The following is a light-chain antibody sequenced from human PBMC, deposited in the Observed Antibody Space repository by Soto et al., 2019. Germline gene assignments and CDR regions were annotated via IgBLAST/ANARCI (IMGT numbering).Light chain of an antibody. CDR2: GAS. V-gene: IGKV3-15*01. J-gene: IGKJ4*01. Sequence: EIVMTQSPATLSVSQGERATLSCRASESVSSNLAWYQQKPGQAPRLLIYGASTRATGIPARFSGSRSGTEFTLTISSLQSEDFAVYYCQQYNKWPLTFGGGTKVEIK. CDR1: ESVSSN. CDR3: QQYNKWPLT.